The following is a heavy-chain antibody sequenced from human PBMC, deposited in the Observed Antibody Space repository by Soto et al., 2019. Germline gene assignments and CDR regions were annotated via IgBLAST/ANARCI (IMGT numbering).Heavy chain of an antibody. Sequence: GGSLRLSCAASGFTFSSYSMNWVRQAPGKGLEWVSSISSSSSYIYYADSVKGRFTISRDNAKNSLYLQMNSLRAEDTAVYYCARPNHSSSWPYYFDYWGQGTLVTVSS. CDR2: ISSSSSYI. CDR1: GFTFSSYS. J-gene: IGHJ4*02. V-gene: IGHV3-21*01. D-gene: IGHD6-13*01. CDR3: ARPNHSSSWPYYFDY.